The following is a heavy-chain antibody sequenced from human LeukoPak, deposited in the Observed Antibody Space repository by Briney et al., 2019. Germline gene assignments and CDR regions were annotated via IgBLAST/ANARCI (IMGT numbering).Heavy chain of an antibody. J-gene: IGHJ4*02. CDR3: ARGRHSGYSLPDDY. CDR1: GFTFSNYW. Sequence: PGGSLRLSCAASGFTFSNYWMTWVRQAPGKGLEWVANIKQDGSQKYYVDSVKGRFTISRDNAKNSLYLQMNSLSAEDTAVYYCARGRHSGYSLPDDYWGQGTLVTVSS. V-gene: IGHV3-7*03. D-gene: IGHD5-12*01. CDR2: IKQDGSQK.